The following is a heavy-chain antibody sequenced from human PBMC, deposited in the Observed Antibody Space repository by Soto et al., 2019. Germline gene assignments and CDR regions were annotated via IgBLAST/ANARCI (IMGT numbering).Heavy chain of an antibody. Sequence: GGSLRLSCAASGFSFSSYWMSWVRQAPGKGLEWVANINQDGSEKHYVDSVKGRFTISRDNAKNSLSLQMDSLRVEDTAVYYCARGWRGALRTIPSPWFDPWGQGTLVTVSS. J-gene: IGHJ5*02. CDR1: GFSFSSYW. V-gene: IGHV3-7*01. D-gene: IGHD1-1*01. CDR2: INQDGSEK. CDR3: ARGWRGALRTIPSPWFDP.